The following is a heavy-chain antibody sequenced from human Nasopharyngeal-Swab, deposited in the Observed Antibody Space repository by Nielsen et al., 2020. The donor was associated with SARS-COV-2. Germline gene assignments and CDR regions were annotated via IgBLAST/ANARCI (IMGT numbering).Heavy chain of an antibody. D-gene: IGHD5-18*01. CDR3: ARDKGGYRYFDY. J-gene: IGHJ4*02. CDR2: ISYDGSNK. V-gene: IGHV3-30*04. CDR1: GFTFSSYA. Sequence: GGSLRLSSAASGFTFSSYAMHWVRQAPGKVLVWVAVISYDGSNKSYADSVKGRFTISRDNSKNTLYLQMNSLRAEDTAVYYCARDKGGYRYFDYWGQGTLVTVSS.